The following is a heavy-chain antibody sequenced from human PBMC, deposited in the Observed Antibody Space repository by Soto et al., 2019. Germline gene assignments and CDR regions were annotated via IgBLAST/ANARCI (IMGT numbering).Heavy chain of an antibody. D-gene: IGHD6-19*01. CDR3: AREYSSGWSQGMDV. V-gene: IGHV1-3*01. CDR2: INAGNGNT. J-gene: IGHJ6*02. Sequence: QVQLLQSGAEVKKPGASVKVSCKASGYTFTSYAMHWVRQAPGQRLEWMGWINAGNGNTKYSQKFQGRVTITRDTSASTAYMELSSLRSEDTAVYYCAREYSSGWSQGMDVWGQGTTVTVSS. CDR1: GYTFTSYA.